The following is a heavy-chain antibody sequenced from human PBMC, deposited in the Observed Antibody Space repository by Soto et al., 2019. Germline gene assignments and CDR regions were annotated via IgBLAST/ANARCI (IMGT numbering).Heavy chain of an antibody. CDR3: ARAIVQVVYGGYYYYYGMDV. J-gene: IGHJ6*02. CDR2: ITPMFGTA. CDR1: GGSFRSYA. V-gene: IGHV1-69*13. Sequence: SVKVSCKASGGSFRSYALSWVRQAPGQGLEWMGGITPMFGTANYAQKFQGRVTITADESTSTTYMEPSNLRSEDTAVFYCARAIVQVVYGGYYYYYGMDVWGQGTTVTVSS. D-gene: IGHD2-8*01.